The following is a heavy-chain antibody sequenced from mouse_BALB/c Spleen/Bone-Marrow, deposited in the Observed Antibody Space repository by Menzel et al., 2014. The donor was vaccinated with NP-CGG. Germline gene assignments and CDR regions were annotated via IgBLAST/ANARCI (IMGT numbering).Heavy chain of an antibody. Sequence: EVQGVESGPELVKPGASVKISCKASGYTFXDYNMHWVKQSHGKSLEWIGYIYPYNGGTGYNQKFKSKATLTVDNSSSTAYMELRSLTSEDSAVYYCARGGDRYDDWFAYWGQGTLVTVSA. J-gene: IGHJ3*01. D-gene: IGHD2-14*01. CDR1: GYTFXDYN. CDR2: IYPYNGGT. V-gene: IGHV1S29*02. CDR3: ARGGDRYDDWFAY.